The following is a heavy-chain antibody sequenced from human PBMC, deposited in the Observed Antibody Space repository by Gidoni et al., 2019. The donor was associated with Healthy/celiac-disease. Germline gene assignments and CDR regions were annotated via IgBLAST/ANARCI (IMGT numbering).Heavy chain of an antibody. J-gene: IGHJ5*02. CDR3: ARASNYDSSGHPLGNWFDP. CDR2: IFSNDEK. CDR1: GFSLSNARMG. V-gene: IGHV2-26*01. D-gene: IGHD3-22*01. Sequence: QVTLQESGPVLVKPTETLTLTCNVSGFSLSNARMGVSWIRQPPGQALEWLAHIFSNDEKYYSTSLQSRLTISKDTAKSQVVLTMTNMDPVDTSTYYCARASNYDSSGHPLGNWFDPWGQGTLVTVSS.